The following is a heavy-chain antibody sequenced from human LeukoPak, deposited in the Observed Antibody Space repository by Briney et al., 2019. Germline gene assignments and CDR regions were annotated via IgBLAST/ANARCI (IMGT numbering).Heavy chain of an antibody. V-gene: IGHV2-5*02. D-gene: IGHD3-22*01. J-gene: IGHJ1*01. CDR3: ALNLYDSSGYTPGEYFQH. CDR1: GFSLSTSGVG. CDR2: IYWADDK. Sequence: SGPTLVNPTQTLTLTCTFSGFSLSTSGVGVGWIRQPPGKALEWLALIYWADDKRYSPSLKSRLTITKDTSKNQVVLTMTNMDPVDTATYYCALNLYDSSGYTPGEYFQHWGQGTLVTVSS.